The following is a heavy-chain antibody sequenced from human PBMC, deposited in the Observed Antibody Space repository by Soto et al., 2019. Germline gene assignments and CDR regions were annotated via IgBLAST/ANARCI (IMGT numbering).Heavy chain of an antibody. Sequence: ASLKVSCKASGHTLTGYYMHCVRQAPGQGLEWMGWINPNSGGTNYAQKFQGRVTMTRDTSISTAYMELSRLRSDDTDVYCSARMNRRWFDPWGQGTLVTVCS. CDR1: GHTLTGYY. V-gene: IGHV1-2*02. CDR2: INPNSGGT. J-gene: IGHJ5*02. CDR3: ARMNRRWFDP.